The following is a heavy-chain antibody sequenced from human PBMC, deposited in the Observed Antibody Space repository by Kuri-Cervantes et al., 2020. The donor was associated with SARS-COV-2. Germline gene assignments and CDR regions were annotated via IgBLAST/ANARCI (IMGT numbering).Heavy chain of an antibody. CDR1: GFTFSSYA. V-gene: IGHV3-23*01. D-gene: IGHD2-2*01. CDR3: ARDNIVVVPAAIRWFDP. J-gene: IGHJ5*02. CDR2: ISGSDAST. Sequence: GGSLRLSCAASGFTFSSYALIWVRQAPGKGLEWVSAISGSDASTYYADSVKGRFSISRDTSNNTLFLQMNSLRAEDTAVYYCARDNIVVVPAAIRWFDPWGQGTLVTVSS.